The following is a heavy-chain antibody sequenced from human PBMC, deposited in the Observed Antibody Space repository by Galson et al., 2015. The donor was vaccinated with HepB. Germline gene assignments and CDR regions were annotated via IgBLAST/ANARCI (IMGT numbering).Heavy chain of an antibody. J-gene: IGHJ6*02. CDR2: TWHDESKK. V-gene: IGHV3-33*07. D-gene: IGHD3-10*01. CDR3: ARENGGAGSRVTDYYYGLDV. CDR1: GFSFRNYA. Sequence: SLRLSCAASGFSFRNYAMYWVRQAPGKGLEWVAVTWHDESKKYYANSVKGRFTISRDNSKSTLFLQMNSLRDDDTAVYYCARENGGAGSRVTDYYYGLDVWGQGTTVTASS.